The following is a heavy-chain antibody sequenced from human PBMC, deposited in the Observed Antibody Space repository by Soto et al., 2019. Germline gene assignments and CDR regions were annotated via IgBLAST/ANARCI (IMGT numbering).Heavy chain of an antibody. D-gene: IGHD2-15*01. J-gene: IGHJ3*02. CDR2: ISWNSGSI. V-gene: IGHV3-9*01. CDR1: GFTFDDYA. CDR3: AKGGAVVVAATAAFDI. Sequence: EVQLVESGGGLVQPGRSLRLSCAASGFTFDDYAMHWVRQAPGKGLEWVSGISWNSGSIGYADSVKGRFTISRDNAKNAMYLQMNSLRAEDTALYYCAKGGAVVVAATAAFDIWVQGTMVTVSS.